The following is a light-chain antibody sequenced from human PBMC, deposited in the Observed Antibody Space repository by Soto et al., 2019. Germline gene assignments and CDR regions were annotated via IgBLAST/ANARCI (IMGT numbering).Light chain of an antibody. CDR3: SAYTSSTTLV. CDR2: EVS. V-gene: IGLV2-14*01. Sequence: QSALTQPASVSGSPGQSITISCTGTSSDVGDNKYVSWYQQHPGKAPKLMIYEVSHRPSGVSNRFSGSKSGNTASLTISGRQAEDEADYYCSAYTSSTTLVFGGGTKVTVL. J-gene: IGLJ2*01. CDR1: SSDVGDNKY.